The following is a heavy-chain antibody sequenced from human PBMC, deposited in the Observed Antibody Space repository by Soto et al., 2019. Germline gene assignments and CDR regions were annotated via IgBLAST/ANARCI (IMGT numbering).Heavy chain of an antibody. V-gene: IGHV4-30-2*01. D-gene: IGHD2-15*01. CDR1: GGSISSGGYS. Sequence: SETLSLTCAVSGGSISSGGYSWSWIRQPPGKGLEWIGYFYDSESTYYNPSLKSRVTISVDRSKNQFSLKLNSVTAEDTAVYYCARSGIAPSNWFDPWGQGTLVTVSS. CDR2: FYDSEST. J-gene: IGHJ5*02. CDR3: ARSGIAPSNWFDP.